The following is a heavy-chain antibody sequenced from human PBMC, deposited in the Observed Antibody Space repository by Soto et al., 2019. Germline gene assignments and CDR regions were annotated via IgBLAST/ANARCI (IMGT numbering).Heavy chain of an antibody. J-gene: IGHJ4*02. Sequence: SETLSLTCAVYGGSFSGYYWSWIRQPPGKGLEWIGEINHSGSTNFNPSLKSRVTISVDTSKNQFSLKLSSVTAADTALYFFARGLTYNWNRSAFTHSDYWGQGTLVTVSS. V-gene: IGHV4-34*01. CDR2: INHSGST. CDR3: ARGLTYNWNRSAFTHSDY. CDR1: GGSFSGYY. D-gene: IGHD1-20*01.